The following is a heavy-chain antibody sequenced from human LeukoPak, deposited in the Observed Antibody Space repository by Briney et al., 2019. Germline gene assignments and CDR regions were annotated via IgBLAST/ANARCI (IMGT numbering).Heavy chain of an antibody. J-gene: IGHJ6*03. CDR3: AQGRGAAAGIGGVFEDYYYYYYMDV. Sequence: KSSETLSLTCTVSGSSISSGSNYWGWIRQPPGKGLEWIGYIYYSGSTNYNPSLKSRVTISVDTSKNQFSLKLSSVTAADTAVYYCAQGRGAAAGIGGVFEDYYYYYYMDVWGKGTTVTISS. D-gene: IGHD6-13*01. V-gene: IGHV4-61*01. CDR2: IYYSGST. CDR1: GSSISSGSNY.